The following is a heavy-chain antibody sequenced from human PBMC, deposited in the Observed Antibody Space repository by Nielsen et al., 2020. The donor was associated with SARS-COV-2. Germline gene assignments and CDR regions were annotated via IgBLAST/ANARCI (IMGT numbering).Heavy chain of an antibody. CDR3: AKKREQLWSSVDY. CDR1: GFTFSSYA. CDR2: ISYDGSNK. D-gene: IGHD5-18*01. J-gene: IGHJ4*02. V-gene: IGHV3-30-3*02. Sequence: GESLKISCAASGFTFSSYAMHWVRQAPGKGLEWVAVISYDGSNKYYADSVKGRFTISRDNSKNTLYLQMNSLRAEDTAVYYCAKKREQLWSSVDYWGQGTLVTISS.